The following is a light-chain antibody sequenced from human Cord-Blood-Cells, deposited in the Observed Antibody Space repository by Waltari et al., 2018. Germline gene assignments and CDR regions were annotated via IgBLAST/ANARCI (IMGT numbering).Light chain of an antibody. CDR3: CSYAGSSTWV. CDR1: SSGVGSYNL. CDR2: EGS. Sequence: QSALTQTASVSGSPGPSITISCTGTSSGVGSYNLVSWYQQHPGKAPKLMIYEGSKRPSGVSNRFSGSKSGNTAALTISGLQAEDEADYYCCSYAGSSTWVFGGGTKLTVL. J-gene: IGLJ3*02. V-gene: IGLV2-23*01.